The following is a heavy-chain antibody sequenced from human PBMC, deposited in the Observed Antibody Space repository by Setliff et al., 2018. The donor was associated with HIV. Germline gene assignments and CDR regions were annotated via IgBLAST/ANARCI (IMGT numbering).Heavy chain of an antibody. D-gene: IGHD3-10*01. CDR3: ARGSGLGSGSYGEVNWFDP. CDR1: GGSFSGYY. J-gene: IGHJ5*02. Sequence: PSETLSLTCAVYGGSFSGYYWSWIRQPPGKGLEWIGEINHSGSTNYNPSLKSRVTISVDTSKNQFSLKLSSVTAADTAVYYCARGSGLGSGSYGEVNWFDPWGQGTLVTVS. V-gene: IGHV4-34*01. CDR2: INHSGST.